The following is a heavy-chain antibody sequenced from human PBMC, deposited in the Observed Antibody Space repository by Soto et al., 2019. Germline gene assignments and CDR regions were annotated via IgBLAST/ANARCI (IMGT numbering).Heavy chain of an antibody. J-gene: IGHJ6*02. Sequence: PGESLNISCKGSGYSFTSYWIGWVRQMPGKGLEWMGIIYPGDSDTRYSPSFQGQVTISADKSISTAYLQWSSLKASDTAMYYCARHVQPIFNYYYYYGMDVWGQGTTVTVSS. CDR3: ARHVQPIFNYYYYYGMDV. CDR1: GYSFTSYW. V-gene: IGHV5-51*01. CDR2: IYPGDSDT. D-gene: IGHD5-18*01.